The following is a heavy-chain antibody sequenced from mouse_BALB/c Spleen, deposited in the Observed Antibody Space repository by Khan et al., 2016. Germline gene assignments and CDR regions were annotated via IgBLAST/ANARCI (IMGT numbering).Heavy chain of an antibody. CDR3: TRGPTATRYFDV. Sequence: EVQLQESGPGLVKPSQSLSLTCTVTGYSITSDYAWNWIRQFPGNKLEWMGYIKYSGSTTYNPSLKSRFSITRDTSKNQFFLQLKSVTTEDTATXYCTRGPTATRYFDVWGAGTTVTVSS. CDR1: GYSITSDYA. D-gene: IGHD1-2*01. V-gene: IGHV3-2*02. J-gene: IGHJ1*01. CDR2: IKYSGST.